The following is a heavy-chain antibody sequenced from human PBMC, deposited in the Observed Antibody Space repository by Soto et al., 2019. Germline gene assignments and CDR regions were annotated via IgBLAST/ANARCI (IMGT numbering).Heavy chain of an antibody. D-gene: IGHD1-1*01. CDR2: IYDSGST. J-gene: IGHJ5*01. CDR1: GGSISNYY. CDR3: ARVRQGCSANNCYFDP. Sequence: PSETLSLTCTVSGGSISNYYWSWIRQSPGKELEWIGHIYDSGSTNYNPSLKSRVTTSVDTSKNQFSLKLTSMTAADTAIYYCARVRQGCSANNCYFDPWGQGTQVTVSS. V-gene: IGHV4-59*12.